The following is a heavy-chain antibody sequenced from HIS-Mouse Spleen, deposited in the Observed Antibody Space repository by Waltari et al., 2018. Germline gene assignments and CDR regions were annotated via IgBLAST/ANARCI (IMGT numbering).Heavy chain of an antibody. CDR2: IDWDDDK. D-gene: IGHD1-7*01. CDR3: ARIQAGKLELPFDY. CDR1: GFSLSTSGMC. Sequence: QVTLRESGPALVKPTQTLTLTCTFSGFSLSTSGMCVSWIRQPPGKALEWLARIDWDDDKYYRTSLKTRLTISKDTSKNQVVLKMTNMDPVETATYYCARIQAGKLELPFDYWGQGTLVTVSS. V-gene: IGHV2-70*15. J-gene: IGHJ4*02.